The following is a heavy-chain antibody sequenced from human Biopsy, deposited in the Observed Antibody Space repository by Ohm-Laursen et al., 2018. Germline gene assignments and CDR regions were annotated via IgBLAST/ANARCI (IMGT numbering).Heavy chain of an antibody. CDR3: ARVGSGWAPFDK. V-gene: IGHV4-38-2*01. Sequence: PSQTLSLTCAVSGYSISSDYRWGWIRQAPGKTLEWLGNIFKDGNTHYNPSLRSRLIISIDTSKNPFSLMMTSVSGADTAVYFCARVGSGWAPFDKWGPGTLVTVSS. J-gene: IGHJ4*02. CDR2: IFKDGNT. D-gene: IGHD6-19*01. CDR1: GYSISSDYR.